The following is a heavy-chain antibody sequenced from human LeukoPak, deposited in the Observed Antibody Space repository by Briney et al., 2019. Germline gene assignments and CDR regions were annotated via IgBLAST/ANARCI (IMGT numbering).Heavy chain of an antibody. D-gene: IGHD3-10*01. CDR2: IYYSGST. CDR1: GGSISSYY. CDR3: SRGHYEFGELANWFDP. Sequence: MASETLSLTCTVSGGSISSYYGSWIRQPPGKGLEWIGYIYYSGSTNYNPSLKSRVTISVDTSKNQFSLKLSSVTAADTAVYYCSRGHYEFGELANWFDPWGQGTLVTVSS. J-gene: IGHJ5*02. V-gene: IGHV4-59*01.